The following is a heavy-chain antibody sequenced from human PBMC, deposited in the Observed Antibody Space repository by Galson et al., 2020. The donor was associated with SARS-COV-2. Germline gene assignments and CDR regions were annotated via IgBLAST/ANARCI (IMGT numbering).Heavy chain of an antibody. CDR1: GFTVTSNS. D-gene: IGHD4-4*01. J-gene: IGHJ3*02. CDR3: ARVLGDDYNRNPFDI. V-gene: IGHV3-66*01. Sequence: GESLKISCAASGFTVTSNSMSWVRQVPGKGLEWVSVIYGGGDNTHYADSVQGRFSISRDSSKNTLNLQMNSLRADDTAVYYCARVLGDDYNRNPFDIWGQGTMVT. CDR2: IYGGGDNT.